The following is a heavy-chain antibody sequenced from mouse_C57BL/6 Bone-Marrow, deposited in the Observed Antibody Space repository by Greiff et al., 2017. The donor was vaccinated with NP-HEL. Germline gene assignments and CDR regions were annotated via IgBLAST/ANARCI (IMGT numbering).Heavy chain of an antibody. Sequence: QVQLQQPGAELVKPGASVKLSCKASGYTFTSYWMHWVKQRPGQGLEWIGMIHPNSGSTKYNEKFKSKATLTVDKSSSTAYMQLSSLTSEDAAVYYRARYPSSGPWFAYWGQGTLVTVSA. CDR1: GYTFTSYW. J-gene: IGHJ3*01. D-gene: IGHD1-3*01. CDR2: IHPNSGST. CDR3: ARYPSSGPWFAY. V-gene: IGHV1-64*01.